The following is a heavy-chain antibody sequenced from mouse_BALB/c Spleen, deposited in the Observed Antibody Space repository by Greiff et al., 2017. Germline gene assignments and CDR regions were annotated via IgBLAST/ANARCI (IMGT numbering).Heavy chain of an antibody. CDR1: GFSLTSYG. V-gene: IGHV2-5-1*01. CDR2: IWRGGST. J-gene: IGHJ3*01. D-gene: IGHD2-1*01. CDR3: AKTGYYGNYVAY. Sequence: VQLQQSGPSLVQPSQSLSITCTVSGFSLTSYGVHWVRQSPGKGLEWLGVIWRGGSTDYNAAFMSRLSITKDNSKSQVFFKMNSLQADDTAIYYCAKTGYYGNYVAYWGQGTLVTVSA.